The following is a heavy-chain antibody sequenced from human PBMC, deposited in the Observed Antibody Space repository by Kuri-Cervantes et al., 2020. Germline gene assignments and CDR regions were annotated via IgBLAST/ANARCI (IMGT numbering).Heavy chain of an antibody. V-gene: IGHV5-51*01. CDR1: GYRFTNYW. CDR3: ARRGIVATIKDAFDI. CDR2: IYPGDSDT. D-gene: IGHD5-12*01. Sequence: GGSLRLSCNGSGYRFTNYWIGWVRQMPGKGLEWMGNIYPGDSDTRYSPSFQGQVTISADKSINTAYLQWSILKASDTAMYYCARRGIVATIKDAFDIWGQGTMVTVSS. J-gene: IGHJ3*02.